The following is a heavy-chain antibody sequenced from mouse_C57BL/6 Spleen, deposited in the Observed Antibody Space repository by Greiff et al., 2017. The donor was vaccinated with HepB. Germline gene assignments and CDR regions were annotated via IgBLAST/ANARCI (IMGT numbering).Heavy chain of an antibody. V-gene: IGHV5-12*01. D-gene: IGHD1-1*01. J-gene: IGHJ3*01. CDR1: GFTFSDYY. CDR3: AGPVVATDWFAY. CDR2: ISNGGGST. Sequence: DVQLVESGGGLVQPGGSLKLSCAASGFTFSDYYMYWVRQTPEKRLEWVAYISNGGGSTYYPDTVKGRFTISRDNAKNTLYLQMSRLKSEDTAMYYCAGPVVATDWFAYWGQGTLVTVSA.